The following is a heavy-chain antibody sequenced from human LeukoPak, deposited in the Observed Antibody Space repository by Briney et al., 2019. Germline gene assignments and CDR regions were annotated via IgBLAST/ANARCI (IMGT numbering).Heavy chain of an antibody. J-gene: IGHJ4*02. Sequence: PSETLSLTCAVSGGSISTYYWSWIRRPPGKGLEWIAYIHASGPTNYNPSLKSRITISVDTSKNQFSLKLSSVTAADTAVYYCARHDAGIAARPFDNWGQGTLVTVSS. V-gene: IGHV4-4*09. D-gene: IGHD6-6*01. CDR2: IHASGPT. CDR1: GGSISTYY. CDR3: ARHDAGIAARPFDN.